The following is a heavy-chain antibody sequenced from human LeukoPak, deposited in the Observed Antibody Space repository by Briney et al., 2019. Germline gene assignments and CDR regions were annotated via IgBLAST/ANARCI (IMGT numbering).Heavy chain of an antibody. Sequence: SETLSLTCTVSGGSISSYYWSWIRQPPGKGLEWIGYIYYSGSTNYNPSLKSRVTISVDTSKNQFSLKLSSVTAADTAVYYCARGNPQIGFDYWGQGTLVTVSS. CDR3: ARGNPQIGFDY. CDR1: GGSISSYY. J-gene: IGHJ4*02. CDR2: IYYSGST. V-gene: IGHV4-59*12.